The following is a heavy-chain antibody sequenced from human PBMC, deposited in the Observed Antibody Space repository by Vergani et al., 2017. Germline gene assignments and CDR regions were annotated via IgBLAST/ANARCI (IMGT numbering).Heavy chain of an antibody. D-gene: IGHD1-1*01. V-gene: IGHV1-2*02. CDR3: ARDGANFNRDYFDY. CDR1: GYTFTDYF. J-gene: IGHJ4*02. CDR2: INPNSGGT. Sequence: QVQLVQSGAEVKKPGASVKVSCKASGYTFTDYFMHWVRQAPGQGLEWMGWINPNSGGTNYAQKFQGRVTMTRDTSISTANMELGNLRSDDTAVYYCARDGANFNRDYFDYWGQGTLVTVSS.